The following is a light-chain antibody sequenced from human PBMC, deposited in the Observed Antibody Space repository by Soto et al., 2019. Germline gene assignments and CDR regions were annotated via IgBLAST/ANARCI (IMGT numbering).Light chain of an antibody. Sequence: EIVLTQSPATLSLSPGERATLSCRASQSVSSYLAWYQQKPGQAPRLLIYDASNRATGIPARFSGSGSGTDFTLTTSSLDPEDFAVYYCQQRSNWTYTFGQGTTLEIK. CDR1: QSVSSY. V-gene: IGKV3-11*01. CDR2: DAS. J-gene: IGKJ2*01. CDR3: QQRSNWTYT.